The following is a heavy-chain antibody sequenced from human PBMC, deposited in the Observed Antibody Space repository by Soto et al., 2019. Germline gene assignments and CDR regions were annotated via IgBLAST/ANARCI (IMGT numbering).Heavy chain of an antibody. CDR3: ARAYSYGNRAFDY. CDR1: GGSIISSNW. Sequence: PSETQCLTCAVSGGSIISSNWWSWVRQPPGKGLEWIGEIYHSGSTNYNPSLKSRVTISVDKSKNQFSLKLSSVTAADTAVYYCARAYSYGNRAFDYWGQGTLVTVSS. CDR2: IYHSGST. J-gene: IGHJ4*02. V-gene: IGHV4-4*02. D-gene: IGHD5-18*01.